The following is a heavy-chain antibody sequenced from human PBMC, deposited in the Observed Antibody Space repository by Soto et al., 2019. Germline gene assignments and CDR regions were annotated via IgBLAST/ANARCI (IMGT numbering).Heavy chain of an antibody. CDR2: IFYSGST. Sequence: SETLSLPCTVSGGSISSSSYYWGWIRQPPGKGLEWIGSIFYSGSTYYNPSLKSRVTISIDISKNQFSLKLSSVTAADTAVYYCARAIQVATTGDFQHWGQGTLVTVSS. V-gene: IGHV4-39*01. D-gene: IGHD1-1*01. CDR3: ARAIQVATTGDFQH. J-gene: IGHJ1*01. CDR1: GGSISSSSYY.